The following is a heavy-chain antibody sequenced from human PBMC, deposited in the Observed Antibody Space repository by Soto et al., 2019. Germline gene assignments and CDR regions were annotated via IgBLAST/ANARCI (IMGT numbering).Heavy chain of an antibody. J-gene: IGHJ6*02. V-gene: IGHV3-23*01. CDR2: ISGSGGST. CDR3: AKDRFCGGDCYSSPPRYYYYYGMDV. CDR1: GFTFSSYT. Sequence: XGSLRLTCAASGFTFSSYTMSWVRQAPGKGLDWVSAISGSGGSTYYADSVKGRFTISRDNSKNTLYLQMNSLRAEDTAVYYCAKDRFCGGDCYSSPPRYYYYYGMDVWGQGTTVTVSS. D-gene: IGHD2-21*02.